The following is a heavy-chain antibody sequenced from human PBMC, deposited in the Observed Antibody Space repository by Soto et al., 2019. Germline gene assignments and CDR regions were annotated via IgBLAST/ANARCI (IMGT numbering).Heavy chain of an antibody. Sequence: QITLKESGPTLVKPTQTLTLTCTFSGFSLSTSGVGVGWIRQPPGKALEWLALIYWDDDKRYSPSLKSRLTITKDTSKNQVVLTVTNMDPVDTATYYCAHSPPRPITIFGVVIIGNWFDPWGQGTLVTVSS. CDR1: GFSLSTSGVG. CDR2: IYWDDDK. J-gene: IGHJ5*02. D-gene: IGHD3-3*01. CDR3: AHSPPRPITIFGVVIIGNWFDP. V-gene: IGHV2-5*02.